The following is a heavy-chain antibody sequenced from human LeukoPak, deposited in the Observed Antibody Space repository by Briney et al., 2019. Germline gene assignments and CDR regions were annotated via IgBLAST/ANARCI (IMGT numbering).Heavy chain of an antibody. Sequence: ASVKVSCKASGYTFTSYYMHWVRQAPGQGLEWMGIINPSGGSTSYAQKFQGRVTMTRDMSTSTVYMELSSLRSEDTAVYYCARDRRGGAFDIWGQGTMVTVSS. CDR3: ARDRRGGAFDI. D-gene: IGHD2-15*01. J-gene: IGHJ3*02. V-gene: IGHV1-46*01. CDR1: GYTFTSYY. CDR2: INPSGGST.